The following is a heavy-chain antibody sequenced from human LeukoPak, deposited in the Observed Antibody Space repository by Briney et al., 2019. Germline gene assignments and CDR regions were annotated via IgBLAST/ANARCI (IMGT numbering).Heavy chain of an antibody. V-gene: IGHV4-39*01. CDR2: IYDSGST. D-gene: IGHD1-26*01. CDR1: GGSISSSSYY. Sequence: KSSETLSLTCTVSGGSISSSSYYWGWIRQPPGKGLEWIGSIYDSGSTYYNPSLKSRVTISVDTSKNQFSLKLSSVTAADTAVYYCARQVGATTSSYYYYYGMDVWGQGTTVTVSS. CDR3: ARQVGATTSSYYYYYGMDV. J-gene: IGHJ6*02.